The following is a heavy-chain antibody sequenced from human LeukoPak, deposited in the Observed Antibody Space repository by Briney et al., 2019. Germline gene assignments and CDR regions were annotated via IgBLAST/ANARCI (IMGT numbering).Heavy chain of an antibody. D-gene: IGHD3-10*01. Sequence: GGSLRLSCAASGFTFSSYSMNWVRQAPGKGLEWVANIKQDGSEKFYVDSVKGRFTISRDNAKNSLYLRMNSLRAEDTAVYYCAIGSPGGHWGQGTLVTVSS. J-gene: IGHJ4*02. CDR2: IKQDGSEK. CDR1: GFTFSSYS. V-gene: IGHV3-7*01. CDR3: AIGSPGGH.